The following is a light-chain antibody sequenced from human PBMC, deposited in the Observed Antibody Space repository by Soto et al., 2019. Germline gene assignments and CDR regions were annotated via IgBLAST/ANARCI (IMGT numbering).Light chain of an antibody. CDR2: ATS. J-gene: IGKJ2*01. CDR1: QSVGGN. Sequence: EILMAQSPAILSVSAGERATLTCRASQSVGGNIAWYQQSPGQAPRLLIYATSTRATGIPARFSGRGSGPDFTLPISSRQSEDSSVYYCQQYNDWPNYTFGQGTNLEIK. V-gene: IGKV3-15*01. CDR3: QQYNDWPNYT.